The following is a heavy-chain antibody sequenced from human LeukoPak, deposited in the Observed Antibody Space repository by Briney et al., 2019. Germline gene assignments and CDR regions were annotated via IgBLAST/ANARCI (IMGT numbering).Heavy chain of an antibody. CDR1: GGSFSSGTSY. CDR3: ARTARIAGFSGP. J-gene: IGHJ5*02. CDR2: IHYSGNT. D-gene: IGHD6-6*01. Sequence: SETLSLTCAVSGGSFSSGTSYWGWIRQPPGKGLEWIGSIHYSGNTYYNPSLKSRVTISVDTSKNQFSLKLSSVTAADTAVYYCARTARIAGFSGPWGQGTLVTVSS. V-gene: IGHV4-39*07.